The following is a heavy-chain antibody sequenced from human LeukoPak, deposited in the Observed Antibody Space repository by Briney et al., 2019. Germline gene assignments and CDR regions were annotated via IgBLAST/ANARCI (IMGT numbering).Heavy chain of an antibody. V-gene: IGHV4-61*08. Sequence: PSQTLSLTCTVSGGSISSGDYYWSWIRQPPGKGLEWIGYIYYSGSINYNPSLKSRVTISVDTSRNQFSMKLNSVTAADTAVYYCAGSGGLANQGAVFDYWGQGTLVTVSS. CDR3: AGSGGLANQGAVFDY. CDR2: IYYSGSI. J-gene: IGHJ4*02. CDR1: GGSISSGDYY. D-gene: IGHD3-10*01.